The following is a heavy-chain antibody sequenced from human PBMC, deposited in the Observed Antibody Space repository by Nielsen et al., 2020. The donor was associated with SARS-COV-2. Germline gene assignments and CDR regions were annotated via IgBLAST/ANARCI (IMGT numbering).Heavy chain of an antibody. CDR2: ISSSSSTI. V-gene: IGHV3-48*01. Sequence: GESLKISCAASGFTFSSYSMNWVRQAPGKGLGWVSYISSSSSTIYYADSVKGRFTISRDNAKNSLYLQMNSLRAEDTAVYYCAKDIKIGVIVPGGFDYWGQGTLVTVSS. CDR1: GFTFSSYS. J-gene: IGHJ4*02. D-gene: IGHD2/OR15-2a*01. CDR3: AKDIKIGVIVPGGFDY.